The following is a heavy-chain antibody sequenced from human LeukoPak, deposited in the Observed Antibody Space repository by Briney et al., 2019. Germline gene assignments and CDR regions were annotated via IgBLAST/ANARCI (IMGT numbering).Heavy chain of an antibody. CDR2: INPNSGGT. J-gene: IGHJ4*02. CDR1: GYTFSDYF. CDR3: ARDSSGWNTFDY. D-gene: IGHD6-19*01. V-gene: IGHV1-2*04. Sequence: ASVKVSCKASGYTFSDYFTHWVRQAPGQGLEWMGWINPNSGGTNYAQKFRGWVTMTRDTSISTAYMELSRLRSDDTAVYYCARDSSGWNTFDYWGQGTLVTVSS.